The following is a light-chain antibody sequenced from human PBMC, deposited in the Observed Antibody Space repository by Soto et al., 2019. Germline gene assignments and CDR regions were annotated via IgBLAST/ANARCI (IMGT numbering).Light chain of an antibody. J-gene: IGKJ1*01. V-gene: IGKV3-15*01. CDR3: QQYNNWPRT. Sequence: EIVMMQSPATLSVSPGERATLSCRASQSVSSNLAWYQQKPGQAPRLLIYGASTRATGIPARFSGSGSGTEFTLPISSLQSEDFAVYYCQQYNNWPRTFGQGTKVDIK. CDR1: QSVSSN. CDR2: GAS.